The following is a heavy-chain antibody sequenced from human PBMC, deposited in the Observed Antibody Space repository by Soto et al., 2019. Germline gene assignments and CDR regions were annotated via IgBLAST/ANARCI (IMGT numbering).Heavy chain of an antibody. CDR1: GGTFSSYA. Sequence: ASVKVSCKAPGGTFSSYAISWVRQAPGQGLEWMGGIIPIFGTANYAQKFQGRVTITADESTSTAYMELSSLRSEDTAVYYCARGLCSGGDCPSIRPPWFDPWGQGTLVTVSS. V-gene: IGHV1-69*13. D-gene: IGHD2-21*02. CDR2: IIPIFGTA. J-gene: IGHJ5*02. CDR3: ARGLCSGGDCPSIRPPWFDP.